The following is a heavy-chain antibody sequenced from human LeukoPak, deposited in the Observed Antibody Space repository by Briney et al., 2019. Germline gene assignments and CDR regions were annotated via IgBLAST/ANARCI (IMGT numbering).Heavy chain of an antibody. Sequence: GASVKVSCKASGYTFTDYYIHWVRQAPGQGLEWMGRINPNSGGTNYAQKLQGRVTMTTDTSTSTAYMELRSLRSDDTAVYYCARVKGLGITIVRGVIPDWFNPWGQGTLVTVSS. CDR2: INPNSGGT. V-gene: IGHV1-2*06. J-gene: IGHJ5*02. CDR1: GYTFTDYY. CDR3: ARVKGLGITIVRGVIPDWFNP. D-gene: IGHD3-10*01.